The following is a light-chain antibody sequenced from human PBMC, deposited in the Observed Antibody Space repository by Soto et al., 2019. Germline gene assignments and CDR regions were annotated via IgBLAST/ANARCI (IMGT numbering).Light chain of an antibody. CDR1: SSDVGDYNY. V-gene: IGLV2-14*01. CDR3: SSHTSSGARV. Sequence: SVLTQPASVSGSPGQSITISCTGASSDVGDYNYVSWYQQYPGKAPKLMIYDVSNRPSGVSNRFSGSKSGNTASLTISGLQAEDEAFYHCSSHTSSGARVFGGGTQLTVL. CDR2: DVS. J-gene: IGLJ3*02.